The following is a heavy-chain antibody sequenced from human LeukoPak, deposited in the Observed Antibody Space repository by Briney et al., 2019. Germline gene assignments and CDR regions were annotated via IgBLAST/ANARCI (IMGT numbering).Heavy chain of an antibody. CDR3: ARGRVPAAIPHPWFDP. V-gene: IGHV1-58*01. J-gene: IGHJ5*02. CDR2: IVVGSGNT. CDR1: GFTFTSSA. Sequence: ASVKVPCKASGFTFTSSAVQWVRQARGQRLEWIGWIVVGSGNTNYAQKFQERVTITRDMSTSTAYMELSSLRSEDTAVYYCARGRVPAAIPHPWFDPWGQGTLVTVSS. D-gene: IGHD2-2*02.